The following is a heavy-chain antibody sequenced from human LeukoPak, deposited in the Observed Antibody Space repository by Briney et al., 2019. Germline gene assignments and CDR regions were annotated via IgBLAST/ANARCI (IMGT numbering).Heavy chain of an antibody. CDR1: GFMFPDYG. J-gene: IGHJ4*02. D-gene: IGHD2-8*02. Sequence: GGSLRLSCAASGFMFPDYGMNWVRQVPGKGLEWVSGINWDASSTNHADSVKGRFTISRGNAKNSLYLQMNTLRAEDTALYYCARDFKYCTGGVCYFTAVADYWGQGTLVTVSS. V-gene: IGHV3-20*04. CDR2: INWDASST. CDR3: ARDFKYCTGGVCYFTAVADY.